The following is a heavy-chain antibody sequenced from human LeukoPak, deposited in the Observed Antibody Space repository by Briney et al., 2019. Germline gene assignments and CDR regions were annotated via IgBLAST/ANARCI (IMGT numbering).Heavy chain of an antibody. CDR2: IVGSGGST. CDR1: GFTFNNFA. Sequence: GGSLPLSCAASGFTFNNFAMNWVRQAPGKGLEWVSTIVGSGGSTFYADSVKGRFTISSDTSKDSLYLQMNRLRADDTAVYYCAKPPRQGFFLDYWGQGPLVSVSS. J-gene: IGHJ4*02. CDR3: AKPPRQGFFLDY. V-gene: IGHV3-23*01.